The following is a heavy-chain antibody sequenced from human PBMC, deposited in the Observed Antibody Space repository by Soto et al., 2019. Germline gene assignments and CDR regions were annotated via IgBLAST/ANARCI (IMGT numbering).Heavy chain of an antibody. V-gene: IGHV3-9*01. J-gene: IGHJ4*02. CDR3: AKSGRYSSGWYDY. CDR2: ISWNSGSI. Sequence: SWAASGFTFDDYSMHWVLQAPGKGLEWVSGISWNSGSIGYADSVKGRFTISRDNAKNSLYLQMNSLRAEDTALYYCAKSGRYSSGWYDYWGQGTLVTVSS. CDR1: GFTFDDYS. D-gene: IGHD6-19*01.